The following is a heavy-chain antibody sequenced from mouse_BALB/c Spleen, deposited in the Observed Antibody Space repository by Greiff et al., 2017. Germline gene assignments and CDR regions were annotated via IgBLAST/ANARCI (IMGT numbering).Heavy chain of an antibody. D-gene: IGHD2-4*01. CDR1: GYTFTDYE. CDR2: IDPETGGT. Sequence: VQLVESGAELVRPGASVTLSCKASGYTFTDYEMHWVKQTPVHGLEWIGAIDPETGGTAYNQKFKGKATLTADKSSSTAYMELRSLTSEDSAVYYCTRRTTMITTGYFDYWGQGTTLTVSS. CDR3: TRRTTMITTGYFDY. J-gene: IGHJ2*01. V-gene: IGHV1-15*01.